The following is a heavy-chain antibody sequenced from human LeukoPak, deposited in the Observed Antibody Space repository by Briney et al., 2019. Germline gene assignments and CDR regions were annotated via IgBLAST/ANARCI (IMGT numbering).Heavy chain of an antibody. Sequence: SETLSLTCTVSGGSISNYYWNWIRQPPGKGLEWIGYIYYTGNTNYNPSLKSRVTISVDTSKNQFSLKLSSVTAADTAVYYCARVSSSWYGGYYYYYYMDVWGKGTTVTVSS. CDR3: ARVSSSWYGGYYYYYYMDV. J-gene: IGHJ6*03. D-gene: IGHD6-13*01. CDR2: IYYTGNT. V-gene: IGHV4-59*01. CDR1: GGSISNYY.